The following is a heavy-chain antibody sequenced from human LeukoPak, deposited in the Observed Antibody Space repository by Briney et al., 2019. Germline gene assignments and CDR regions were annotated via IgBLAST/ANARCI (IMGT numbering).Heavy chain of an antibody. J-gene: IGHJ4*02. Sequence: GGSLRLSCAASGFTVSSNYMSWVRQAPGKGLEWVSVIYSGGSTYYADSVKGRFTISRDNAKNSLYLQMNSLRAEDTAVYYCARDVYDFWSGYRYYFDYWGQGTLVTVSS. V-gene: IGHV3-66*01. CDR1: GFTVSSNY. CDR2: IYSGGST. D-gene: IGHD3-3*01. CDR3: ARDVYDFWSGYRYYFDY.